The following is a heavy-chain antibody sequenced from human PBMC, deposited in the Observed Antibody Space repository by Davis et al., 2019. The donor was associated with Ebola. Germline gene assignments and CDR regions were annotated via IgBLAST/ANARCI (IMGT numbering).Heavy chain of an antibody. J-gene: IGHJ4*02. CDR3: ARGHTTVTTQYYFDY. CDR2: ISSSSTI. V-gene: IGHV3-48*02. CDR1: GFTFSSYS. D-gene: IGHD4-17*01. Sequence: GGSLRLSCAASGFTFSSYSMNWVRQAPGKGLEWVSYISSSSTIYYADSVKGRFTISRDNAKNSLYLQMNSLRDEDTAVYYCARGHTTVTTQYYFDYWGQGTLVTVSS.